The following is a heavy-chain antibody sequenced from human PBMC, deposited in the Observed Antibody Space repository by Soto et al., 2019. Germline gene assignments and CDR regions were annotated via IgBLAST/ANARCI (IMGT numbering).Heavy chain of an antibody. V-gene: IGHV3-23*01. CDR3: AKGKSTGDIDWFDP. J-gene: IGHJ5*02. CDR1: GFTLQNYA. Sequence: GGSLRLSCTASGFTLQNYAMAWVRQTPGKGLEWVSTLIGGHYGTAYSYSVKGRFTVSRDNSKNCLYLQMNSLGVEDTAMYFCAKGKSTGDIDWFDPWGQGSLVTVSS. CDR2: LIGGHYGT. D-gene: IGHD3-10*01.